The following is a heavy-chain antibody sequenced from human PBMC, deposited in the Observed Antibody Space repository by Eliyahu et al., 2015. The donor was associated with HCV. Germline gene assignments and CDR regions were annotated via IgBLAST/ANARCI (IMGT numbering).Heavy chain of an antibody. CDR1: GGKFSTYG. Sequence: QVQLVQSGAEVRKPGSSVKVSCKASGGKFSTYGTNWVRQAPGQGLEWMGTIIPVFGKANYAQKFQGRVTITADESTSTVYMDLNGLRSDDTAVYYCARXXEQRVAFYWGXGTLVXVSS. CDR3: ARXXEQRVAFY. V-gene: IGHV1-69*18. D-gene: IGHD6-25*01. J-gene: IGHJ4*02. CDR2: IIPVFGKA.